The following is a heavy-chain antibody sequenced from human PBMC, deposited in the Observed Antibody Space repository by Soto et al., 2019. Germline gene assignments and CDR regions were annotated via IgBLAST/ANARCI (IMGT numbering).Heavy chain of an antibody. J-gene: IGHJ6*02. V-gene: IGHV1-18*01. D-gene: IGHD3-16*01. CDR1: GYTFTSYS. CDR3: ARSWVTGKGGIDV. CDR2: INGYTGNT. Sequence: QVQLVQSGAEVKKPGASVKVSCKASGYTFTSYSLSWVRQAPGQGLEWMGWINGYTGNTNYAQKFQGRVTMTTDTSTNTPYLDLWTLISDDTAVYYCARSWVTGKGGIDVWGHGTTVTVSS.